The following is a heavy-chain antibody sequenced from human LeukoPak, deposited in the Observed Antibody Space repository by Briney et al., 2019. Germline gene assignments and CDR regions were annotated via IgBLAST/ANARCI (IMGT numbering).Heavy chain of an antibody. V-gene: IGHV3-30*02. Sequence: GGSLRLSCAASGFTFSSYGMHWVRQTPGKGLEWVAFIQYDGGNQYYTDSVKGRFTISRDNSKNTLYLQMNSLRAEDTAMYYCAKDRYIGYGDYRAPQHPYFFDYWGRGTLVTVTS. D-gene: IGHD4-17*01. CDR1: GFTFSSYG. J-gene: IGHJ4*02. CDR3: AKDRYIGYGDYRAPQHPYFFDY. CDR2: IQYDGGNQ.